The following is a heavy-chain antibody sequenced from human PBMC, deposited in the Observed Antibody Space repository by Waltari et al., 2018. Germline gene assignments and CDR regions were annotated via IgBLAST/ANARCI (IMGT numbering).Heavy chain of an antibody. D-gene: IGHD3-10*01. CDR1: GYTFTSYG. CDR3: ARVNTMVRGVLIYYFDY. V-gene: IGHV1-18*04. Sequence: QVQLVQSGAEVKKPGASVKVSCKASGYTFTSYGISWVRQAPGQGLEWMGWIRAHNRSPNYAPKLQGRCTMTTDTSTSTAYMELRSLRSDDTAVYYCARVNTMVRGVLIYYFDYWGQGTLVTVSS. J-gene: IGHJ4*02. CDR2: IRAHNRSP.